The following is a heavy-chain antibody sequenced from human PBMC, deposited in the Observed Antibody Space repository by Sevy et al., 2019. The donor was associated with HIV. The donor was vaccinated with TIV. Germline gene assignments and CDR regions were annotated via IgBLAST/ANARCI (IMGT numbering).Heavy chain of an antibody. CDR2: MYYSGST. J-gene: IGHJ6*02. V-gene: IGHV4-61*01. CDR1: GGSVSSGSYY. D-gene: IGHD3-3*01. Sequence: SETLSLTCTVSGGSVSSGSYYWSWIRQPPGKGLEWIGYMYYSGSTNYNPSLKSRVTISVDTSKNQFSLKLSSVTAADTAVYYCARDRGVTYYDFWSGYYNEVYYYYYGMDVWGQRTTVTVSS. CDR3: ARDRGVTYYDFWSGYYNEVYYYYYGMDV.